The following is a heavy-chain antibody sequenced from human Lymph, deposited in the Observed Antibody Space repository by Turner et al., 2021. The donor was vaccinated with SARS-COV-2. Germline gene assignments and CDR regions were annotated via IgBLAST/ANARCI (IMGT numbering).Heavy chain of an antibody. V-gene: IGHV5-51*01. CDR2: IYPGDSDT. Sequence: EVQLVQSGAEVKKLGESRKIPRKGSGYSFTSYWTGWVRQMPGKGLEWMEIIYPGDSDTRYSPSFQGQVTTSADKSITTAYLQWSSLKASDTAMYYCARREWGGSLGHIDYWGQGTLVTVSS. D-gene: IGHD3-3*01. CDR1: GYSFTSYW. J-gene: IGHJ4*02. CDR3: ARREWGGSLGHIDY.